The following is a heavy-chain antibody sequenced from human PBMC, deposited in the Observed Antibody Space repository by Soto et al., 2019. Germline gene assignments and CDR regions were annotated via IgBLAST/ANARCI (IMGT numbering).Heavy chain of an antibody. CDR2: MSANTGNT. CDR1: GYTFTGYD. D-gene: IGHD1-26*01. V-gene: IGHV1-8*01. J-gene: IGHJ2*01. CDR3: ARWDEEQPPGYFDL. Sequence: QVQLVQSGVEVKKPGASVKVSCKASGYTFTGYDINWVRQATGQGLEWMGWMSANTGNTGFAQRFQGRVTMTRDTSISTAHMELSSLTSEDTAVYYCARWDEEQPPGYFDLWGRGTLVTVSS.